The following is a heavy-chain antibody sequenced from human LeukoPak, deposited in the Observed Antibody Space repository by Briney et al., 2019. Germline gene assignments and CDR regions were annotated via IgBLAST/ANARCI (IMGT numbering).Heavy chain of an antibody. CDR2: IYYSGST. J-gene: IGHJ1*01. CDR3: ARHDVVGATTDYFQH. Sequence: GSLRLSCAASGFTFSSYVMSWVRQPPGKGLEWIGSIYYSGSTYYNPSLKSRVTISVDTSKNQFSLKLSSVTAADTAVYYCARHDVVGATTDYFQHWGQGTLVTVSS. D-gene: IGHD1-26*01. V-gene: IGHV4-38-2*01. CDR1: GFTFSSYV.